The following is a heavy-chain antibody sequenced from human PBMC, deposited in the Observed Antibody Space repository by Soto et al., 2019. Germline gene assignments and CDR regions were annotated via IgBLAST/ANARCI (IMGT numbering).Heavy chain of an antibody. CDR3: AREDYYDSSGLFDY. D-gene: IGHD3-22*01. CDR1: GYTFTGYY. J-gene: IGHJ4*02. Sequence: SVKVSCKASGYTFTGYYMHWVRQAPGQGLEWMGWINPNSGGTNYAQKFQGRVTMTRDTSISTAYMELSRLRSDDTAVYYCAREDYYDSSGLFDYWGQGTLVTVSS. V-gene: IGHV1-2*02. CDR2: INPNSGGT.